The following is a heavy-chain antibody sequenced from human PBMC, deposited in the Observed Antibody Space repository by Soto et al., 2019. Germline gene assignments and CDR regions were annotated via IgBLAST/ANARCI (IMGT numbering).Heavy chain of an antibody. CDR1: GFTFSSYW. CDR3: ARDQSFREGY. V-gene: IGHV3-7*01. D-gene: IGHD3-10*01. Sequence: EVQLVESGGGLVQPGGSLRLSCAASGFTFSSYWMSWVRQAPGKGLEWVANINQDGSQKYYVDSVKGRLTISRDNAKNSVYLQMNSLRVEDTAVYSCARDQSFREGYWGQGTLVTVSS. CDR2: INQDGSQK. J-gene: IGHJ4*02.